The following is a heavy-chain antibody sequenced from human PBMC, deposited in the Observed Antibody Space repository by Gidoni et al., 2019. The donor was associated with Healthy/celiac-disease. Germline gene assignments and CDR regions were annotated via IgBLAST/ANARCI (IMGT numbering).Heavy chain of an antibody. Sequence: QVQLQESGPGLVKPSQTLSLTCAVSGGSISSGGYYWSWIRQPPGKGLEWIGYIYYSGSTYYNPSLKSRVTISVDTSKNQFSLKLSSVTAADTAVYYCASQITDTGYSSSWTGYYFDYWGQGTLVTVSS. V-gene: IGHV4-30-4*01. CDR1: GGSISSGGYY. CDR3: ASQITDTGYSSSWTGYYFDY. CDR2: IYYSGST. J-gene: IGHJ4*02. D-gene: IGHD6-13*01.